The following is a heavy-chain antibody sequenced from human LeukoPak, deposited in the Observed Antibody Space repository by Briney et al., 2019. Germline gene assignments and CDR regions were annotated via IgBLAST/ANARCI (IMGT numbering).Heavy chain of an antibody. CDR1: GFTFSSYA. CDR2: ISGSGGST. V-gene: IGHV3-23*01. CDR3: AKDRDYDFWSGYYRARVYYFDH. D-gene: IGHD3-3*01. J-gene: IGHJ4*02. Sequence: GGSLRLSCAASGFTFSSYAMSWVRQAPGRGLEWVSSISGSGGSTYYADSVKGRFTISRDNSKDTLYLQMHSLRGEDTAVYFCAKDRDYDFWSGYYRARVYYFDHWGQGTLVTVSS.